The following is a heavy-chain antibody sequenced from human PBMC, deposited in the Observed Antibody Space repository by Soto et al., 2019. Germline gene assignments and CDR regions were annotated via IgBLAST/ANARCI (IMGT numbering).Heavy chain of an antibody. Sequence: QVQLQESGPGLVKSSETLSLPCSVSSGSVSSGTYYWSWIRQPPGRGLKWIGHIYSSGSSIYDPSLKIRITISVDTSNNQFSLILSSVTAAHTAMYYCARDSKASGYQYLGQGTLVTVSS. CDR1: SGSVSSGTYY. J-gene: IGHJ1*01. CDR3: ARDSKASGYQY. V-gene: IGHV4-61*01. CDR2: IYSSGSS. D-gene: IGHD2-2*03.